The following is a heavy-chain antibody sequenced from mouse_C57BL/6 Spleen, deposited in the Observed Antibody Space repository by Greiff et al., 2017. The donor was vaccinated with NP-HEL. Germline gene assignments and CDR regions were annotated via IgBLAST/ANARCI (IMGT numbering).Heavy chain of an antibody. V-gene: IGHV1-39*01. J-gene: IGHJ2*01. CDR2: INPNYGTT. CDR3: AIWGLPLFDY. CDR1: GYSFTDYN. Sequence: VHVKQSGPELVKPGASVKISCKASGYSFTDYNMNWVKQSNGKSLEWIGVINPNYGTTSYNQKFKGKATLTVDQSSSTAYMQLNSLTSEDSAVYYCAIWGLPLFDYWGQGTTLTVSS. D-gene: IGHD2-4*01.